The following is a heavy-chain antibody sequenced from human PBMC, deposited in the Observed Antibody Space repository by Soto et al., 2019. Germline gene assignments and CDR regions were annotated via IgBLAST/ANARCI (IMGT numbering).Heavy chain of an antibody. CDR3: ARGSRPGYSYGPTSLHFDY. V-gene: IGHV1-3*01. D-gene: IGHD5-18*01. J-gene: IGHJ4*02. CDR2: INAGNGNT. CDR1: GYTFTSYA. Sequence: ASVKVSCKASGYTFTSYAMHWVRQAPGQRLEWMGWINAGNGNTKYSQKFQGRVTITRDTSASTAYMELSSLRSEDTAVYYCARGSRPGYSYGPTSLHFDYWGQGTLVTVSS.